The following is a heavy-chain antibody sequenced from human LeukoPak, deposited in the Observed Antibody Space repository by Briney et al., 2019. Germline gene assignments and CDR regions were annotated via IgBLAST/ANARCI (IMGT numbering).Heavy chain of an antibody. Sequence: SETLSLTCSVSGGSISSHNHHWDWIRQPPGNGLEWIGSIHHSGATYSNPSLRSRLTLSVDMSKNHSSLNLSSVTAADTAVYYCARRDNSFDSWGPGTLVTVFS. CDR1: GGSISSHNHH. D-gene: IGHD5-24*01. CDR3: ARRDNSFDS. CDR2: IHHSGAT. J-gene: IGHJ4*02. V-gene: IGHV4-39*02.